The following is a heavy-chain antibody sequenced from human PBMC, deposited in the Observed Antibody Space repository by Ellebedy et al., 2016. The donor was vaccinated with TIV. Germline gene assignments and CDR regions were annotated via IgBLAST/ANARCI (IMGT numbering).Heavy chain of an antibody. CDR1: GGSFSGYY. Sequence: SETLSLTXAVYGGSFSGYYWSWIRQPPGKGLEWIGEINHSGSTNYNPSLKSRVTISVDTSKNQFSLKLSSVTAADTAVYYCARGRVVVPAAGTFDYWGQGTLVTVSS. D-gene: IGHD2-2*01. V-gene: IGHV4-34*01. CDR2: INHSGST. J-gene: IGHJ4*02. CDR3: ARGRVVVPAAGTFDY.